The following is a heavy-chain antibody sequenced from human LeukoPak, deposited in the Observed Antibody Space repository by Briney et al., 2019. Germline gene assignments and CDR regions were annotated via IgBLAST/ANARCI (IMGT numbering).Heavy chain of an antibody. D-gene: IGHD2-2*01. V-gene: IGHV4-31*03. CDR1: GGSISSGGYY. CDR2: IYYSGST. Sequence: PSETLSLTCTVSGGSISSGGYYWSWIRQHPGKALEWIGYIYYSGSTYYNPSLKSRVTISVDTSKNQFSLKLSSVTAADTAVYYCARIHKYCSTNSCHGPEDFWGQGALITVSS. CDR3: ARIHKYCSTNSCHGPEDF. J-gene: IGHJ4*02.